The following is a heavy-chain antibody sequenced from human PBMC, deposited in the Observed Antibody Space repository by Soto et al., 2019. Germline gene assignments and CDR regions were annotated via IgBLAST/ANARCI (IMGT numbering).Heavy chain of an antibody. V-gene: IGHV1-8*01. CDR3: ARDAYYYDSSGYFDY. CDR2: INPNNGNT. J-gene: IGHJ4*02. Sequence: GASVKVSCKASGYAFTSYDINWVRQATGQRLEWMGWINPNNGNTKYAQKFQGRVTMTADESMSTAYMELSSLRSEDTAVYYCARDAYYYDSSGYFDYWGQGTLVTVSS. D-gene: IGHD3-22*01. CDR1: GYAFTSYD.